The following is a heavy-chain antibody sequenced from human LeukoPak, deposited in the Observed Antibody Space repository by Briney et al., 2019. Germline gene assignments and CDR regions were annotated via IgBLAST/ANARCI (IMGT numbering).Heavy chain of an antibody. V-gene: IGHV3-23*01. CDR3: ARGGDGYNWESDY. J-gene: IGHJ4*02. CDR2: ISGSGGST. Sequence: GGSLRLSCVASGFTFNNYAMSWVRQAPGKGLEWVSAISGSGGSTYYADSVKGRFTISRDNAKNSLYLQMNSLRAEDTAVYYCARGGDGYNWESDYWGQGTLVTVSS. CDR1: GFTFNNYA. D-gene: IGHD5-24*01.